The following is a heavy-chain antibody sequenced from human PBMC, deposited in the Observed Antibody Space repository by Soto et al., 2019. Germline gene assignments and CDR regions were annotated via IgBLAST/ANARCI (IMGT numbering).Heavy chain of an antibody. Sequence: SETLSLTCTVSGGSISSYYWSWIRQPPGKGLEFIGYISYSGTTNYNPSLKSRVTMSLDASKNQFSLKLSSVTAADTAVYYCANYNTASLHLDFWGQGALVTVSS. V-gene: IGHV4-59*01. D-gene: IGHD3-22*01. CDR1: GGSISSYY. CDR3: ANYNTASLHLDF. CDR2: ISYSGTT. J-gene: IGHJ4*02.